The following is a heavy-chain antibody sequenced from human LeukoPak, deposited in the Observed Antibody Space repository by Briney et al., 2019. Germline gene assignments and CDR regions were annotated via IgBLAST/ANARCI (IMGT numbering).Heavy chain of an antibody. Sequence: GASVKVSCKASGYTFTSYYMHWVRQAPGQGLEWMGIINPSGGSTSYAQKFQGRVTMTRDTSTSTVYMELSSLRSEDTAVYYCARDFRNYDSSGRHFDYWGQGTLVTVSS. V-gene: IGHV1-46*01. CDR1: GYTFTSYY. D-gene: IGHD3-22*01. J-gene: IGHJ4*02. CDR2: INPSGGST. CDR3: ARDFRNYDSSGRHFDY.